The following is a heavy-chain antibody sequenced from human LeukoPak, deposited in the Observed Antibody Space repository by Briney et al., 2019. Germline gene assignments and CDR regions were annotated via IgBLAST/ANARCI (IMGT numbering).Heavy chain of an antibody. D-gene: IGHD2-2*01. Sequence: ASVKVSCKASGYSFTSYGISWVRQAPGHGLEWMGWISPYNANTNYAQKFQGRLTMTTDTSTSTVYMDLRSLRSDDTVVYYCARVVPAAIYRGFDPWGQGTLVTVSS. CDR3: ARVVPAAIYRGFDP. CDR1: GYSFTSYG. CDR2: ISPYNANT. J-gene: IGHJ5*02. V-gene: IGHV1-18*01.